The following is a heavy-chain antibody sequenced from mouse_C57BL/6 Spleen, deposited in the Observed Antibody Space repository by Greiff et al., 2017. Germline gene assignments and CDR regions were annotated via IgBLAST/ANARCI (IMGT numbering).Heavy chain of an antibody. CDR2: ISSGSSTI. V-gene: IGHV5-17*01. CDR1: GFTFSDYG. J-gene: IGHJ4*01. Sequence: EVQLVESGGGLVKPGGSLKLSCAASGFTFSDYGMHWVRQAPEKGLEWVAYISSGSSTIYYADGVKGRFTFSRDNAKNTQFRQMTSLRSEDTARYYWANRPLKRQAMDYWGQGTSVTVSS. D-gene: IGHD3-2*02. CDR3: ANRPLKRQAMDY.